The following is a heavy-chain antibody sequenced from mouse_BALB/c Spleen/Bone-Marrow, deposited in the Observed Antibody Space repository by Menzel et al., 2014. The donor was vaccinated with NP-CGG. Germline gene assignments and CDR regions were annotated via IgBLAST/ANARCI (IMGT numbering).Heavy chain of an antibody. CDR3: ARHEGGEMGFDY. V-gene: IGHV1-62-2*01. CDR2: FYPGSGSI. CDR1: GYTFTEYI. J-gene: IGHJ2*01. D-gene: IGHD2-3*01. Sequence: CGAGLVKPGASVKLSCKASGYTFTEYIIHWVKQRSGQGLEWIGWFYPGSGSIKYNEKFKDKATLTADKSSSTVYMELSRLTSEDSAVYFCARHEGGEMGFDYWGQGTTLTVSS.